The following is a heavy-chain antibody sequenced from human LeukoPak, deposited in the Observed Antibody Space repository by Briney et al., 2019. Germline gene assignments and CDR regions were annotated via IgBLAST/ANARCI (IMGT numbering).Heavy chain of an antibody. CDR3: ARFFAGYSSSWLLTHTKGAFDI. D-gene: IGHD6-13*01. CDR1: GGSFSGYY. V-gene: IGHV4-34*01. CDR2: INHSGST. Sequence: SETLSLTCAVYGGSFSGYYWSWIRQPPGKGLEWIGEINHSGSTNYNPSLKSRVTISVDTSKNQFSLKLSSVTAADTAVYYCARFFAGYSSSWLLTHTKGAFDIWGQGTMVTVSS. J-gene: IGHJ3*02.